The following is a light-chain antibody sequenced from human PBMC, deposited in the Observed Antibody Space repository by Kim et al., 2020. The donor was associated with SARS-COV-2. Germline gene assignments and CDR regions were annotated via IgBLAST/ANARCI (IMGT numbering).Light chain of an antibody. V-gene: IGLV2-14*03. Sequence: GQSITISCTGTSSDVGGYNYVSWYQQHPGKAPKLMIYDVSNRPSGVSNRFSGSKSGNTASLTISGLQAEDEADYYCSSYTSSSKVVFGGGTQLTVL. CDR1: SSDVGGYNY. CDR2: DVS. CDR3: SSYTSSSKVV. J-gene: IGLJ2*01.